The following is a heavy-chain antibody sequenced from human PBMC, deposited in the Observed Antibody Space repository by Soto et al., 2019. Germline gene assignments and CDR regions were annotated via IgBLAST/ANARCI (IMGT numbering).Heavy chain of an antibody. CDR1: GYTFTSYD. CDR3: ARGGIFDSSGYYYFSAFDI. CDR2: INAGNGNT. V-gene: IGHV1-3*01. D-gene: IGHD3-22*01. Sequence: ASVKVSCKASGYTFTSYDINWVRQAPGQRLEWMGWINAGNGNTKYSQKFQGRVIITRDTSASTAYMELSSLRSEDTAVYYCARGGIFDSSGYYYFSAFDIWGQGTMVTVS. J-gene: IGHJ3*02.